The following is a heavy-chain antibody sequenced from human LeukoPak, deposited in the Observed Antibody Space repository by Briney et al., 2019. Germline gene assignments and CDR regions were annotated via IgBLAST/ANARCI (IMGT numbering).Heavy chain of an antibody. V-gene: IGHV3-23*01. Sequence: GGSLRLSCAASGFTFSSYGMSWVRQAPGNGLASVLVISGSGGSTYYADSVKGRFTTSRDNSKNTLYLQMNSLRAEDTAVYYCAKDWGIAVAGDYWGQGTLVTVSS. CDR2: ISGSGGST. CDR1: GFTFSSYG. CDR3: AKDWGIAVAGDY. J-gene: IGHJ4*02. D-gene: IGHD6-19*01.